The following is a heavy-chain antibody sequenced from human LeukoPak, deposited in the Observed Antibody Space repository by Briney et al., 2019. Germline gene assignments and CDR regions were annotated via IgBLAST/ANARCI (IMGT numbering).Heavy chain of an antibody. Sequence: ASVRVSCKASGYAFPHYGVQWVRQAPGQTLEWMGWINAGNGDDTKYSQKFQARLTMTTDTSATTVYMELNSLRSEDTAVYYCARSGSNWSCDSWGQGTLVTVSS. J-gene: IGHJ4*02. CDR1: GYAFPHYG. CDR3: ARSGSNWSCDS. V-gene: IGHV1-3*01. D-gene: IGHD6-13*01. CDR2: INAGNGDDT.